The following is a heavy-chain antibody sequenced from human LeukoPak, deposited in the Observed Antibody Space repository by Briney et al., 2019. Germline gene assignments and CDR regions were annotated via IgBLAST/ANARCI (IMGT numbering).Heavy chain of an antibody. Sequence: SETLSLTCTVSGGSISSSGYYWSWIRQPPGKGLEWIGYIYHSGSTYYNPSLKSRVTISADRSKNQFSLKLSSVTAADTAVYYCARLYYDILTGYYPYDYWGQGTLVTVSS. J-gene: IGHJ4*02. CDR3: ARLYYDILTGYYPYDY. D-gene: IGHD3-9*01. CDR1: GGSISSSGYY. V-gene: IGHV4-30-2*01. CDR2: IYHSGST.